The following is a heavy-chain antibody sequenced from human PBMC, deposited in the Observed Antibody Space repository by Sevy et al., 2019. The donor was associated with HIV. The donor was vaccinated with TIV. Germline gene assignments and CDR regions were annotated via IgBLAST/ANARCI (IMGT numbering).Heavy chain of an antibody. CDR2: INPNSGNT. D-gene: IGHD5-18*01. CDR1: GYTFTGQY. V-gene: IGHV1-2*02. CDR3: SRDLRLRGYSYGCFDY. Sequence: ASVKVSCKASGYTFTGQYIHWVRQAPGQGLEWMGWINPNSGNTNYAQEFQGRVTMTRDTSISTAYMESSGLKSDDTAVYYCSRDLRLRGYSYGCFDYWGQGTLVTVSS. J-gene: IGHJ4*02.